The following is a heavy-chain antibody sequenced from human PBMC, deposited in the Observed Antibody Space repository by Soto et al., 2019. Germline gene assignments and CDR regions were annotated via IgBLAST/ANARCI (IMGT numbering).Heavy chain of an antibody. V-gene: IGHV3-30*04. CDR2: ISYDGNKD. CDR3: ARAQYYDTTFPFDH. Sequence: GGSLRLSCAASGFTFTTYAMNWVRQAPGKGLEWVAFISYDGNKDSYADSVKGRFTISKDTSERTVSLQMNSLRTEDTAVYYCARAQYYDTTFPFDHWGQGTLVTVSS. J-gene: IGHJ4*02. CDR1: GFTFTTYA. D-gene: IGHD3-22*01.